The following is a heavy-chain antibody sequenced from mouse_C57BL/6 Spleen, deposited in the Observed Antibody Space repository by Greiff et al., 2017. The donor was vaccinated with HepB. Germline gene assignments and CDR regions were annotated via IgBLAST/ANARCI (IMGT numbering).Heavy chain of an antibody. CDR3: ARNYYGSRVGWYFDV. V-gene: IGHV2-9-1*01. CDR1: GFSLTSYA. D-gene: IGHD1-1*01. CDR2: IWTGGGT. Sequence: QVQLQQSGPGLVAPSQSLSITCTVSGFSLTSYAISWVRQPPGKGLEWLGVIWTGGGTNYNSALKSRLSISKDNSKSQVFLKMNSLQTEDTARYYCARNYYGSRVGWYFDVWGTGTTVTVSS. J-gene: IGHJ1*03.